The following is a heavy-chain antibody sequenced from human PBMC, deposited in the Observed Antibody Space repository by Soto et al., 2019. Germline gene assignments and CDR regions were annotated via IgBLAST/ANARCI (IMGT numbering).Heavy chain of an antibody. D-gene: IGHD6-13*01. V-gene: IGHV4-59*01. J-gene: IGHJ4*02. CDR1: GGSMRNYF. CDR2: IHDSGTT. CDR3: AAGEASSRNLAPYYLDF. Sequence: PSETLSLTCTVSGGSMRNYFWTWIRQPPGKGLEWIGYIHDSGTTSFFPSYNPSLRSRVTISEDTSKNQFSLKLLSVTTADTAVYFCAAGEASSRNLAPYYLDFWGPGTLVTVSS.